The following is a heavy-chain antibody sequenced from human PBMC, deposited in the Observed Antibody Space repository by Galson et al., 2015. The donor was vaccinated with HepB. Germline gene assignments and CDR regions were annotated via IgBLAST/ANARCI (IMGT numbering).Heavy chain of an antibody. D-gene: IGHD6-19*01. CDR2: ISSYNGHT. CDR3: ARVYNSGWYGHFDY. V-gene: IGHV1-18*01. Sequence: SVKVSCKAYGYTFTSYGISWVRQAPGQGLQWMGWISSYNGHTNYPQHLQGRFTMTTDTSTSTAYMDLRSLRSDDTAVYYCARVYNSGWYGHFDYWGQGTLVTVSA. CDR1: GYTFTSYG. J-gene: IGHJ4*02.